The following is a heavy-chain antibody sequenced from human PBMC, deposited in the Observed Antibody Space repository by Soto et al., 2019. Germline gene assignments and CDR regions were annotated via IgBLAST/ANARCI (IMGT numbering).Heavy chain of an antibody. CDR3: AREVSYGSGGDLCYVIDV. CDR2: MSGSGSSE. V-gene: IGHV3-11*01. CDR1: GFTFSDHY. D-gene: IGHD2-2*01. J-gene: IGHJ3*01. Sequence: GGSLRLSCAASGFTFSDHYMAWIRQAPGKGLEIVAHMSGSGSSEDYGYFVNGRFSIFRENSKNLLFLQMFFLRAEETGVYYFAREVSYGSGGDLCYVIDVFGQGTEVTV.